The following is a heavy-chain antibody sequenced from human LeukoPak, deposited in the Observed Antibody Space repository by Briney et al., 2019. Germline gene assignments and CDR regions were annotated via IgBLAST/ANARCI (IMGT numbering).Heavy chain of an antibody. CDR3: ARGFSEGKELDY. D-gene: IGHD3-3*01. Sequence: SETLSLTCTVSGGSISNYYWGWIRQPPGKGLEWIGYIFYSGNTNYNPSLKSRVVMSVDTSKNQFSLKLNSVTSADTAIYYCARGFSEGKELDYWGQGTLVTVSS. CDR1: GGSISNYY. CDR2: IFYSGNT. J-gene: IGHJ4*02. V-gene: IGHV4-59*01.